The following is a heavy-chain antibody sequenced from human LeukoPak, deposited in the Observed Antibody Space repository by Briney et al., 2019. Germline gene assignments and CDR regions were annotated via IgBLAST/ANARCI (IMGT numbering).Heavy chain of an antibody. CDR2: ISSSSSYI. J-gene: IGHJ4*02. V-gene: IGHV3-21*04. Sequence: GGSLRLSCAASGFTFSSYSMNWVRQAPGKGLEWVSSISSSSSYIYYADSVKGRFTISRDNAKNSLYLQMNSLRAEDTAVYYCARGPRERWLQSSDFDYWGQGTLVTVSS. D-gene: IGHD5-24*01. CDR1: GFTFSSYS. CDR3: ARGPRERWLQSSDFDY.